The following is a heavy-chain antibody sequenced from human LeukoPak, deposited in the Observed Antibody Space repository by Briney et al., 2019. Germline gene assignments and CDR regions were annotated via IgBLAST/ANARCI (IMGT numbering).Heavy chain of an antibody. CDR3: ARECIEADRVPESDY. D-gene: IGHD2-21*01. Sequence: ASVKVSCKASGYTFTSYGISWVRQAPGQGLEWMGWISAYNGNTNYAQKLQGRVTMTTDTSTSTAYMELRSLRSDDTAVYYCARECIEADRVPESDYWGQGPLVTVSS. J-gene: IGHJ4*02. CDR2: ISAYNGNT. CDR1: GYTFTSYG. V-gene: IGHV1-18*04.